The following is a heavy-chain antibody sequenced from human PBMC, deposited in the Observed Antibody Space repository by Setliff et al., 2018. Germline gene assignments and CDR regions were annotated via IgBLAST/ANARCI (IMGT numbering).Heavy chain of an antibody. Sequence: PSETLSLTCSVYGESFSNNYWSWIRQPPGKGLEWIGESNYDPDLRSRVTMSVDTSKNQFSLMLTSVTAADTAMYYCARYNSAAGSFDPWGQGTLVTVSS. CDR3: ARYNSAAGSFDP. J-gene: IGHJ5*02. CDR1: GESFSNNY. CDR2: S. V-gene: IGHV4-59*10. D-gene: IGHD2-21*01.